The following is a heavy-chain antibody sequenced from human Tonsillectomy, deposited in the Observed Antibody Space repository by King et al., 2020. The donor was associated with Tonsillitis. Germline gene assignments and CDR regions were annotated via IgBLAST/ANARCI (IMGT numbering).Heavy chain of an antibody. CDR2: ILYNGSNK. D-gene: IGHD4-23*01. CDR3: VKDHGGDGVYI. J-gene: IGHJ3*02. Sequence: VQLVESGGGVVQPGGSLRLSCAASGFTFRTYGMHWVRQAPGKGLEWVSYILYNGSNKYYAESVKGRFTISRDYPKNTLYLQMSRLRADDTALYHCVKDHGGDGVYIWGQGTMVTVS. CDR1: GFTFRTYG. V-gene: IGHV3-30*02.